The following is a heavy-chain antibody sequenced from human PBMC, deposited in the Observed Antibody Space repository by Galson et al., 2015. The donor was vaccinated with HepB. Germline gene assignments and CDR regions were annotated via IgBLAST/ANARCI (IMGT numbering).Heavy chain of an antibody. CDR2: INAYNGNT. J-gene: IGHJ3*02. V-gene: IGHV1-3*01. Sequence: SVKVSCKASGYTFTSYAMHWVRQAPGQRLEWMGWINAYNGNTNYAQKLQGRVTMTTDTSTSTAYMELRSLRSDDTAVYYCARVSVYGGNLNPGAFDIWGQGTMVTVSS. D-gene: IGHD4-23*01. CDR3: ARVSVYGGNLNPGAFDI. CDR1: GYTFTSYA.